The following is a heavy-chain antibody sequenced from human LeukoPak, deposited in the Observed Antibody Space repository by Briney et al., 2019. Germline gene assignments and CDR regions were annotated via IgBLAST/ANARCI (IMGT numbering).Heavy chain of an antibody. J-gene: IGHJ3*02. CDR2: IYTSGST. V-gene: IGHV4-61*02. CDR1: GGSISSGTYY. D-gene: IGHD6-13*01. CDR3: ARDGAIAGDDAFDI. Sequence: SQTLSLTCTVSGGSISSGTYYWSWIRQPAGKGLQWIGRIYTSGSTNYNPSLKSRVTISIDSSKNQFALKLKSVTAADTAVYYCARDGAIAGDDAFDIWGQGTMVTVSS.